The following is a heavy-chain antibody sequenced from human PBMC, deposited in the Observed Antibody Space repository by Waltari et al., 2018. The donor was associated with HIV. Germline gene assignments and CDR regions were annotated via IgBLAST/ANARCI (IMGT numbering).Heavy chain of an antibody. CDR1: GYPFTGYY. J-gene: IGHJ4*02. Sequence: QVQLVQSGAEVKKPGASVKVSCKASGYPFTGYYLHWVRQAPGQGLEWMGRINPNSGGTNYAQKFQGRVTMTRDTSISTAYMELSRLRSDDTAVYYCARVGTPMVTSIPAGRDDYWGQGTLVTVSS. D-gene: IGHD5-18*01. CDR2: INPNSGGT. V-gene: IGHV1-2*06. CDR3: ARVGTPMVTSIPAGRDDY.